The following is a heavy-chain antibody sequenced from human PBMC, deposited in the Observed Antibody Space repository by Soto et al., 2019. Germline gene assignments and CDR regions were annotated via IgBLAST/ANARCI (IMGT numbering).Heavy chain of an antibody. Sequence: EVQLVESGGGLVQPGGSLRLSCAASGFAFGSYWMHWVRQAPGKGLVWVSRISQDGTIATQADSVKGRFTISRDNAKNTLDLQMNSLRADDTAVYYCLRDQRHWNEFADQWGQGTLVTVSS. V-gene: IGHV3-74*01. J-gene: IGHJ4*02. CDR3: LRDQRHWNEFADQ. CDR1: GFAFGSYW. D-gene: IGHD1-1*01. CDR2: ISQDGTIA.